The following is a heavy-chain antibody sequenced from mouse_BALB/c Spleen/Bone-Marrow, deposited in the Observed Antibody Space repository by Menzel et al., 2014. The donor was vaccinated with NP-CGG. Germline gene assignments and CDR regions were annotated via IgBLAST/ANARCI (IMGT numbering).Heavy chain of an antibody. D-gene: IGHD3-3*01. V-gene: IGHV2-2*02. CDR2: IWSGGST. CDR1: GFSLTSYG. J-gene: IGHJ2*01. Sequence: QVHVKQSGPGLVQPSQSLSITCTVSGFSLTSYGVHWVRQSPGKGLEWLGVIWSGGSTDYNAAFISRLSISKDNSQSQIFFKMNSLQANDTAIFYCATPGTYYFDYWGQGTTLTVSS. CDR3: ATPGTYYFDY.